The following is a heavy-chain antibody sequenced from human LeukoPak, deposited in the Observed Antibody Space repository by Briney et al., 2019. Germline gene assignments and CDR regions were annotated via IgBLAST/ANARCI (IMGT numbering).Heavy chain of an antibody. J-gene: IGHJ5*02. CDR3: ARGQYSYGP. D-gene: IGHD5-18*01. CDR1: GGSFSGYY. Sequence: SETLSLTCAVYGGSFSGYYWSWIRQPPGKGLEWIGEINHSGSTNYNPSLKSRVTISVDTSKNQFPLKLSSVTAADTAVYYCARGQYSYGPWGQGTLVTVSS. CDR2: INHSGST. V-gene: IGHV4-34*01.